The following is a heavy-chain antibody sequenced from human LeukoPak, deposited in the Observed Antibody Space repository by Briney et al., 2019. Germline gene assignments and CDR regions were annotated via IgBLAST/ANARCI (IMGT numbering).Heavy chain of an antibody. D-gene: IGHD1-14*01. Sequence: SVKVSCKASGGTFSSYAISWVRQAPGQGLEWMGGIIPIFGTANYAQKFQGRVTITADESTSTAYMELSSLRSEDTAVYYCARYHHSPRDAFDIWGQGTMVTVSS. CDR3: ARYHHSPRDAFDI. CDR1: GGTFSSYA. CDR2: IIPIFGTA. V-gene: IGHV1-69*13. J-gene: IGHJ3*02.